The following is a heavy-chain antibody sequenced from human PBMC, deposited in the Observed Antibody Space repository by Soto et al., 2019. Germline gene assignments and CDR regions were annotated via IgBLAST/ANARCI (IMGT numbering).Heavy chain of an antibody. CDR1: GFTFSSYS. Sequence: EVQLVESGGGLVKPGGSLRLSCAASGFTFSSYSMNWVRQAPGKGLEWVSSISSSSSYIYYADSVKGRFTISRDNAKNSLYLQMNSLRAEDTAVYYCARHPVTGDRGDFDYWGQGTLVTVSS. CDR2: ISSSSSYI. D-gene: IGHD7-27*01. J-gene: IGHJ4*02. CDR3: ARHPVTGDRGDFDY. V-gene: IGHV3-21*01.